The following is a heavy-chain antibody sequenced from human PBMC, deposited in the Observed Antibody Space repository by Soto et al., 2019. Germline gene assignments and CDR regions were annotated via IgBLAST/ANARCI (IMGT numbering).Heavy chain of an antibody. CDR1: GFTFSSYG. CDR2: ISYDGSNK. V-gene: IGHV3-30*18. D-gene: IGHD6-13*01. CDR3: AKDSQQLDHAMDY. Sequence: QVQLVESGGGVVQPGRSLRLSCAASGFTFSSYGMHWVRQAPGKGLEWVAVISYDGSNKYYADSVKGRFTISRDNSKNTLYLQMNSLRAEDTAVYYCAKDSQQLDHAMDYWGQGTLVTVSS. J-gene: IGHJ4*02.